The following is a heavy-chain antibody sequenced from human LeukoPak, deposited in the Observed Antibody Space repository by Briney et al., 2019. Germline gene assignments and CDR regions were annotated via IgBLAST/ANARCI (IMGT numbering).Heavy chain of an antibody. Sequence: PSETLSLTCAVYGGSFSGYYWSWIRQPPGKGLEWIGEINHRGSTNYNPSLKSRVTISVDASRNQFSLKLTSVTAADTAVFHCARGLDSSGDYWGQGTLVTVSS. CDR1: GGSFSGYY. CDR2: INHRGST. D-gene: IGHD6-25*01. V-gene: IGHV4-34*01. J-gene: IGHJ4*02. CDR3: ARGLDSSGDY.